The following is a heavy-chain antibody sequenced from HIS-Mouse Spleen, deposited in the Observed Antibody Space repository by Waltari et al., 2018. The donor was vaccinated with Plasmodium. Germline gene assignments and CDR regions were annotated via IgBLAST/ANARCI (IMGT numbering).Heavy chain of an antibody. CDR3: AREWPPPMLYSSSWYYFDY. CDR2: ISYDGSNK. J-gene: IGHJ4*02. CDR1: GFTFSSYA. Sequence: QVQLVESGGGVVQPGRSLRLSCAASGFTFSSYAMHWVRQAPGKGLEWVAVISYDGSNKYYADSVKGRFTISRDNSKNTLYLQMNSLRAEDTAVYYCAREWPPPMLYSSSWYYFDYWGQGTLVTVSS. V-gene: IGHV3-30*04. D-gene: IGHD6-13*01.